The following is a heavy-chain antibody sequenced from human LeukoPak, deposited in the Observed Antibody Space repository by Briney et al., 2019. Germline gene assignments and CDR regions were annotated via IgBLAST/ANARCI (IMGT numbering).Heavy chain of an antibody. CDR3: AREKGDYGVDY. J-gene: IGHJ4*02. CDR2: IYHSGST. V-gene: IGHV4-38-2*02. D-gene: IGHD4-17*01. CDR1: DYSISSSYY. Sequence: SETLSLTCTVSDYSISSSYYWGWIRQPPGKGLEWFGIIYHSGSTYYNPSLKSRVTISVDTSKNQFSLKLSSVTAADTAVYYCAREKGDYGVDYWGQGTLVIVSS.